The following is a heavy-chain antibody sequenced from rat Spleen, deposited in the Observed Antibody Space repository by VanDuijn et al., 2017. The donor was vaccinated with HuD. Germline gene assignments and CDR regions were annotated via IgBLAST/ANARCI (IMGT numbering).Heavy chain of an antibody. V-gene: IGHV5-27*01. CDR3: TTDSATGYYWYFDF. CDR2: ISTGGGST. D-gene: IGHD5-1*01. CDR1: GFTFSNYY. J-gene: IGHJ1*01. Sequence: EVQLVESGGGLVQPGRSLKLSCAASGFTFSNYYMAWVRQAPTKGLEWVAYISTGGGSTYYRDSVKGRFTISRDNAKSTLYLQMDSLRSEDTATYYCTTDSATGYYWYFDFWGPGTMVTVSS.